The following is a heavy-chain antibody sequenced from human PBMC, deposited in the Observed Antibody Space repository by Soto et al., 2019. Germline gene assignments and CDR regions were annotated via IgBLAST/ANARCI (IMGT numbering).Heavy chain of an antibody. V-gene: IGHV4-34*01. CDR3: NYSWQEHSSSSVWDY. D-gene: IGHD6-6*01. CDR1: GGSFSGYY. CDR2: INHSGST. J-gene: IGHJ4*02. Sequence: QVQLQQWGAGLLKPSETLSLTCAVYGGSFSGYYWSWIRQPPGKGLEWIGEINHSGSTNYNPSLKRRVTISVDTSKYQFSLKLSSVTAADTAVYYGNYSWQEHSSSSVWDYWGQGTLVTVSS.